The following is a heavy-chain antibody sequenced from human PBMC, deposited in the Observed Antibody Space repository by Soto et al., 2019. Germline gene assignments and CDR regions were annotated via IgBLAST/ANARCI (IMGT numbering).Heavy chain of an antibody. CDR2: ISPSTSHI. CDR3: SGCSGGACHQNYGMDV. CDR1: GFTFGSCT. Sequence: EVHLVESGGGLVKPGGSLRLSCAVSGFTFGSCTMNWVRQAPGKGLEWVSSISPSTSHIYYADSVKGRFTISRDNAKNSLFLQMNSLRAEDTAVYYCSGCSGGACHQNYGMDVWGPGTTVTVSS. J-gene: IGHJ6*02. V-gene: IGHV3-21*01. D-gene: IGHD2-15*01.